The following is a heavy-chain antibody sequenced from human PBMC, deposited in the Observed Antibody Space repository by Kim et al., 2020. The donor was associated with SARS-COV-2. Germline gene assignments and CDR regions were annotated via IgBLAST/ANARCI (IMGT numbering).Heavy chain of an antibody. CDR1: GGSISSGYYY. D-gene: IGHD6-13*01. CDR2: VYYSGSA. V-gene: IGHV4-39*07. CDR3: ARREGYDRPSPAFDI. Sequence: SETLSLTCNVSGGSISSGYYYWAWVRQPPGKGLEWIGSVYYSGSAYYNPSLKSRVTISVDTSKNQFSLNVRSVTAADTAVYYCARREGYDRPSPAFDIWG. J-gene: IGHJ3*02.